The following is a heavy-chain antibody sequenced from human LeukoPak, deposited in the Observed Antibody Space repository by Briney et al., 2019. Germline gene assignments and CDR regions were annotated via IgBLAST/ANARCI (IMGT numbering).Heavy chain of an antibody. Sequence: PSETLSLTCTVSGGSISSSSYYWGWIRQPPGKGLEWIGSIYYSGSTYYNPSLKSRVTISVDTSKNQFSLKLSSVTAADTAVYYCAREVRDGYNYIDYWGQGTLVTVSS. CDR2: IYYSGST. J-gene: IGHJ4*02. D-gene: IGHD5-24*01. CDR3: AREVRDGYNYIDY. CDR1: GGSISSSSYY. V-gene: IGHV4-39*02.